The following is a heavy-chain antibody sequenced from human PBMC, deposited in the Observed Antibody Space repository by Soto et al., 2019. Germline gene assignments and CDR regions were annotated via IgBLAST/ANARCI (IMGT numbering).Heavy chain of an antibody. Sequence: GGSLRLSCAASGFTFDDYTMHWVRQAPGKGLEWVSLVSWDGGSTSYADSVKGRFTISRDHSKNSLYLQKNSLRTEDSAMYFCATARRACAFRLLEWDGPLDAFDIWGQGTMVTVSS. J-gene: IGHJ3*02. V-gene: IGHV3-43*01. D-gene: IGHD3-3*01. CDR2: VSWDGGST. CDR1: GFTFDDYT. CDR3: ATARRACAFRLLEWDGPLDAFDI.